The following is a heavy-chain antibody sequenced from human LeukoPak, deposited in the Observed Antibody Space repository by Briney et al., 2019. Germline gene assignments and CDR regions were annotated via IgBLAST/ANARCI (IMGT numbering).Heavy chain of an antibody. Sequence: GGSLRLSCAASGFTFSSYGMNWVRQAPGKGLEWVSSISSSSSYIYYADSVKGRFTISRDNAKNSLYLQMNSLRAEDTAVYYCARVRGSSGYYYALGYWGQGTLVTVPS. CDR1: GFTFSSYG. J-gene: IGHJ4*02. CDR2: ISSSSSYI. D-gene: IGHD3-22*01. V-gene: IGHV3-21*01. CDR3: ARVRGSSGYYYALGY.